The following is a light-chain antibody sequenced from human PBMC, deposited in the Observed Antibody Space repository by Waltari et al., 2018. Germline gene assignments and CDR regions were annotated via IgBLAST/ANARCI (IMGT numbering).Light chain of an antibody. CDR2: WAS. Sequence: DIVMTQSPDSLAVSLGERATINCKSSQSVLYNSNNKNYLAWYQQKPGQSPKLLIYWASTRESGVPDRFRGSGSGTDFTRTISSLQAEDVAVYYCQQYYTTPLTFGGGTTVEIK. CDR3: QQYYTTPLT. CDR1: QSVLYNSNNKNY. J-gene: IGKJ4*01. V-gene: IGKV4-1*01.